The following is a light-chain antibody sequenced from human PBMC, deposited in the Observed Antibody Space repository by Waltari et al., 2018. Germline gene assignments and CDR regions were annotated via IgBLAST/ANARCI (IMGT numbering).Light chain of an antibody. V-gene: IGLV6-57*02. CDR2: EDN. Sequence: NFMLTQPHSVSESPGKTVTISCTGSSGSIASNYVQWSQQRPGSAPTTVIYEDNKRPSGVPDRFSGSIDSSSNSASLTISGLKTEDEADYYCQSYDSSTLWVFGGGTKLTVL. J-gene: IGLJ3*02. CDR1: SGSIASNY. CDR3: QSYDSSTLWV.